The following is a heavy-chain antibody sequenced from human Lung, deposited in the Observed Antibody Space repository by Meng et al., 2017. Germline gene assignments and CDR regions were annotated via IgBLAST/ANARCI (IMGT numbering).Heavy chain of an antibody. CDR1: GGPISSGDYY. D-gene: IGHD4-17*01. Sequence: QVQLQESGPGLVKPSQTLSLTCTVSGGPISSGDYYWSWIRQPPGKGLEWIGEIYHSGSSNYNPSLKSRVTISVDKSKNQFSLKLSSVTAADTAVYYCASPGGDYGFDSWGQGTLVTVSS. J-gene: IGHJ4*01. CDR2: IYHSGSS. V-gene: IGHV4-30-4*01. CDR3: ASPGGDYGFDS.